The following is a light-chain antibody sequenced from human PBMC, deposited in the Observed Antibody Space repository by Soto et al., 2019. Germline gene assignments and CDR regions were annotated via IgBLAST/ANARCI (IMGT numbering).Light chain of an antibody. CDR3: QQYNTYPLT. J-gene: IGKJ4*01. V-gene: IGKV1-5*03. CDR2: NAS. Sequence: DIQMTQSPSTLSASVGDRVTITCRASQSITTWLAWYQQKPGKAPKLLIYNASSLEGGVPSRFSGSGSGTEFNITISSLQSDDFATYYCQQYNTYPLTFGGGTTLEIK. CDR1: QSITTW.